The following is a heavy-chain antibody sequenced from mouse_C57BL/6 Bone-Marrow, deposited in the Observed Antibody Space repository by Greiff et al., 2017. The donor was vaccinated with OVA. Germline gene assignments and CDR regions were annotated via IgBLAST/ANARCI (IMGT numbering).Heavy chain of an antibody. CDR3: ARETYDGYCFDY. V-gene: IGHV1-63*01. CDR1: GYTFTNYW. CDR2: IYPGGGYT. D-gene: IGHD2-3*01. Sequence: QVQLQQSGAELVRPGTSVKMSCKASGYTFTNYWIGWAKQRPGHGLEWIGDIYPGGGYTNYNEKLKGKATLTADKSSSTAYMQFSSLTSEDSAIYYCARETYDGYCFDYWGQGTTLTVSS. J-gene: IGHJ2*01.